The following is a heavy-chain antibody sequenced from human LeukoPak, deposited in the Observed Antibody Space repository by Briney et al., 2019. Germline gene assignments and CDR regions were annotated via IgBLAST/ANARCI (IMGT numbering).Heavy chain of an antibody. V-gene: IGHV4-34*01. CDR2: INHSGST. J-gene: IGHJ5*02. CDR1: GVSFSGYY. CDR3: ARSYCSSTSCYWFDP. Sequence: SETLSLTCAVYGVSFSGYYWSWIRQPPGKGLEWIGEINHSGSTNYNPSLKSRVTISVDTSKNQFSLKLSSVTAADTAVYYCARSYCSSTSCYWFDPWGQGTLVTVSS. D-gene: IGHD2-2*01.